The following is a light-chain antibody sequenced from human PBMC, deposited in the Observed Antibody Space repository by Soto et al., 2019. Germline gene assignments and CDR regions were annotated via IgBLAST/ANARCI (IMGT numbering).Light chain of an antibody. CDR1: QSVSSIN. CDR3: QQYGTSPFA. J-gene: IGKJ3*01. CDR2: GAS. V-gene: IGKV3-20*01. Sequence: EVVLTQAPGTLSLSPGERATLSCRASQSVSSINLAWYQQKPGQAPRRRIYGASSRATDIPDRFSGSVSGTDFTLTISRLEPEDFAVYYCQQYGTSPFAFGPVTKVDI.